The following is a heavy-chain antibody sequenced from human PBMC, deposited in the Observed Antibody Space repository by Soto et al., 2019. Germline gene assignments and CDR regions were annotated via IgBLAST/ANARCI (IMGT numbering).Heavy chain of an antibody. V-gene: IGHV3-53*01. CDR1: GFTVSSNY. CDR2: IYSGGST. CDR3: ARSVRLRLGELSKEYYFDY. D-gene: IGHD3-16*02. J-gene: IGHJ4*02. Sequence: HPGGSLRLSCAASGFTVSSNYMSWVRQAPGKGLEWVSVIYSGGSTYYADSVKGRFTISRDNSKNTLYLQMNSLRAEDTAVYYCARSVRLRLGELSKEYYFDYWGQGTLVTVSS.